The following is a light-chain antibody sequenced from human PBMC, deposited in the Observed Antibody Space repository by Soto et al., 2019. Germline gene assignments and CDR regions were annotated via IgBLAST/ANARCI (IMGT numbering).Light chain of an antibody. CDR3: SSFTSSGTRV. CDR2: EVS. CDR1: SSAVGGYNY. V-gene: IGLV2-14*01. Sequence: QSALTQPASVSGSPGQSITISCTGTSSAVGGYNYVSWYQQHPGKAPKVMIYEVSNRPSGLSNRFSGSKSGNTASLTISGLQVEDEADYYCSSFTSSGTRVFGTGTKLTVL. J-gene: IGLJ1*01.